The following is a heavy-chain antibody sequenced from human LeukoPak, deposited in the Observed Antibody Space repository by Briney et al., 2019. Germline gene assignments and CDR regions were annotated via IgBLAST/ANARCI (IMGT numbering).Heavy chain of an antibody. D-gene: IGHD4-17*01. CDR2: INHSGST. V-gene: IGHV4-34*01. J-gene: IGHJ5*02. CDR1: GGSFSGYY. CDR3: TRDTGTTGEVKFDP. Sequence: SETLSLTCAVYGGSFSGYYWSWIRQPPGKGLEWIGEINHSGSTNYNPSLKSRVTMSVDTSKNQFSLKLSSVTAADTAVYYCTRDTGTTGEVKFDPWGQGTLVTVSS.